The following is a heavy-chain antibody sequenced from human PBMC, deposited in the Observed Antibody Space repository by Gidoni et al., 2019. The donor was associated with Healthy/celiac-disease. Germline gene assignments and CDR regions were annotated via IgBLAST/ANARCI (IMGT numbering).Heavy chain of an antibody. CDR2: ISAYTGTT. CDR1: GYTFTSYG. CDR3: ARDAGRGYCSSTSCYTFDY. J-gene: IGHJ4*02. V-gene: IGHV1-18*01. Sequence: QVQLVQSGAEVKKPGHSGKVSCKASGYTFTSYGISWVRQAPGQGLEWMGWISAYTGTTNNAQKLQGRVTMTPDTSTSTAYMELRSLRSDDTAVYYCARDAGRGYCSSTSCYTFDYWGQGTLVTVSS. D-gene: IGHD2-2*02.